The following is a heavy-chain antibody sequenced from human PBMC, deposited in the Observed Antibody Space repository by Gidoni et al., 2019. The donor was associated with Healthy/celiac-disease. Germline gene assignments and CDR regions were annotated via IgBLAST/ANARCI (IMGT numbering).Heavy chain of an antibody. CDR2: ISGSGGST. V-gene: IGHV3-23*01. CDR1: GFTFSSYA. CDR3: AKLGYCSSTSCPRKGYYYYGMDV. Sequence: EVQLLEPGGGLVQPGGSLRLSCAASGFTFSSYAMSWIRQAPGKGLEWVSAISGSGGSTYYADSVKGRFTISRDNSKNTLYLQMNSLRAEDTAVYYCAKLGYCSSTSCPRKGYYYYGMDVWGQGTTVTVSS. D-gene: IGHD2-2*01. J-gene: IGHJ6*02.